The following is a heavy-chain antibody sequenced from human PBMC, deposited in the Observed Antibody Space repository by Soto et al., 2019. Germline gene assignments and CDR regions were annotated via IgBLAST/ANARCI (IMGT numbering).Heavy chain of an antibody. J-gene: IGHJ6*02. CDR1: GFTFSSYG. CDR3: AKDYMKQAGGSGSYYTVTANKLYYYGMDV. D-gene: IGHD3-10*01. Sequence: GGSLRLSCAASGFTFSSYGMHWVRQAPGKGLEWVAVISYDGSNKYYADSVKGRFTISRDNSKNTLYLQMNSLRAEDTAVYYCAKDYMKQAGGSGSYYTVTANKLYYYGMDVWGQGTTVTVSS. CDR2: ISYDGSNK. V-gene: IGHV3-30*18.